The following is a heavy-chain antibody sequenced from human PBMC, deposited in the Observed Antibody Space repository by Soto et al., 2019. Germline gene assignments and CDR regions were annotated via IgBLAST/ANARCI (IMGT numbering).Heavy chain of an antibody. J-gene: IGHJ5*02. CDR2: IIPIFGTA. CDR3: ARSAFSITMVRGVSSNWFDP. V-gene: IGHV1-69*13. D-gene: IGHD3-10*01. Sequence: SVKVSCKASGGTFSSYAISWVRQAPGQGLEWMGGIIPIFGTANYAQKFQGRVTITADESTSTAYMELSSLRSEDTAVYYCARSAFSITMVRGVSSNWFDPWGQGTLVTVS. CDR1: GGTFSSYA.